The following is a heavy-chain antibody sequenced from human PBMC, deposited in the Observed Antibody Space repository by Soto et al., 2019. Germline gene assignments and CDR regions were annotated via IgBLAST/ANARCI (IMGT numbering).Heavy chain of an antibody. CDR3: AKDTTYKARIAVAGTVDY. V-gene: IGHV3-9*01. CDR1: GFTFDDYA. J-gene: IGHJ4*02. Sequence: EVQLVESGGGLVQPGRSLRLSCAASGFTFDDYAMHWVRQAPGKGLEWVSGISWNSGSIGYADSVKGRFTISRDNAKKSLYLQMNSLRAEDTALYYCAKDTTYKARIAVAGTVDYWGQGTLVTVSS. D-gene: IGHD6-19*01. CDR2: ISWNSGSI.